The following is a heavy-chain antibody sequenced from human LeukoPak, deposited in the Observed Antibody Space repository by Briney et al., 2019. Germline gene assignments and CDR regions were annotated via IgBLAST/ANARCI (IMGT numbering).Heavy chain of an antibody. CDR3: ARDFSSSHAFDI. D-gene: IGHD6-13*01. V-gene: IGHV4-30-2*01. J-gene: IGHJ3*02. Sequence: PSLTLSLTCAVSSGSISSGGYSWSWIRQPPGKGLEWIGYIYHSGSTYYNPSLKSRVTISVDRSKNQFSLKLSSVTAADTAVYYCARDFSSSHAFDIWGQGTMVTVSS. CDR2: IYHSGST. CDR1: SGSISSGGYS.